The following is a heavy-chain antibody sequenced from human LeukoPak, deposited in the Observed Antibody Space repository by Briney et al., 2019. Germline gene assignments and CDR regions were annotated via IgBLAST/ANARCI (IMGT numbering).Heavy chain of an antibody. CDR1: GFTFSDYW. Sequence: GGSLRLSCAVSGFTFSDYWMTWVRQAPGKGLEWMANITPTGDKKDYDVSLKGRITISRDNSKNSLSLQVNSLKVEDTAVYYCARSGYVGAFDIWGHGTLVTVSS. D-gene: IGHD6-25*01. CDR2: ITPTGDKK. V-gene: IGHV3-7*01. J-gene: IGHJ3*02. CDR3: ARSGYVGAFDI.